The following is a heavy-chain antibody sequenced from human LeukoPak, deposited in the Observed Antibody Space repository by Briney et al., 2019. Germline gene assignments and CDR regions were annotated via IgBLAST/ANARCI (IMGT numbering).Heavy chain of an antibody. Sequence: SVTLSCKASGYTFTSYGISWVRQAPGQGLEWMGWISAYNGNTNYAQKLQGRVTMTTDTSTSTAYMELRSLRSDDTAVYYCARAIRVGWLVSGYWGHGSLVTVSS. CDR2: ISAYNGNT. D-gene: IGHD3/OR15-3a*01. J-gene: IGHJ4*01. CDR1: GYTFTSYG. V-gene: IGHV1-18*01. CDR3: ARAIRVGWLVSGY.